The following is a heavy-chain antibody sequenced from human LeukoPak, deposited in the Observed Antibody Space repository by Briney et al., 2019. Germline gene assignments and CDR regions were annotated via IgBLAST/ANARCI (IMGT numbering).Heavy chain of an antibody. D-gene: IGHD6-13*01. CDR3: ARDYTAAAGTYHDY. CDR2: ISSDGTNT. Sequence: SLRLSCAASGFTFNNYLMHWVRQAPGKGLEWVAVISSDGTNTYYADSVKGQFTISRDNSRNTLYLQMNSLRAEDTAVYYCARDYTAAAGTYHDYWGQGTLVTVSS. J-gene: IGHJ4*02. CDR1: GFTFNNYL. V-gene: IGHV3-30-3*01.